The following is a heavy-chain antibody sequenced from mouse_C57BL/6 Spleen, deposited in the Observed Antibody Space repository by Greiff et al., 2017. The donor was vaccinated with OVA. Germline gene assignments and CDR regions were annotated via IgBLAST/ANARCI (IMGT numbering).Heavy chain of an antibody. CDR2: IHPNSGST. CDR1: GYTFTSYW. CDR3: ARPNVVIIEEDYAMDY. J-gene: IGHJ4*01. Sequence: QVQLQQPGAELVKPGASVKLSCKASGYTFTSYWMHWVKQRPGQGLEWIGMIHPNSGSTNYNEKFKSKATLTVDKSSSTAYMQLSSLTSEDSAVYYCARPNVVIIEEDYAMDYWGQGTSVTVSS. D-gene: IGHD4-1*01. V-gene: IGHV1-64*01.